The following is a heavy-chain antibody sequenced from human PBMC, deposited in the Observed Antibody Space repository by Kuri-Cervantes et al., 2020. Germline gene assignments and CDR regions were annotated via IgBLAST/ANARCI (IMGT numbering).Heavy chain of an antibody. Sequence: SETLSLTCAVSGYSISSGYYWGWIRQPPGKGLEWIGEINHSGSTNYNPSLKSRVTISVDTSKNQFPLKLSSVTAADTAVYYCARGITRPRGYFDLWGRGTLVTVSS. CDR3: ARGITRPRGYFDL. V-gene: IGHV4-38-2*01. CDR1: GYSISSGYY. J-gene: IGHJ2*01. D-gene: IGHD3-10*01. CDR2: INHSGST.